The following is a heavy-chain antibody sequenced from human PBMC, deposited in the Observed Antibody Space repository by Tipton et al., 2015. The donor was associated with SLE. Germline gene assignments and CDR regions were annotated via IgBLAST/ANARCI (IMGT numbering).Heavy chain of an antibody. J-gene: IGHJ4*02. CDR1: GFTFSSYW. CDR2: IKQDGSEK. V-gene: IGHV3-7*01. Sequence: GSLRLSCAASGFTFSSYWMSWVRQAPGKGVEWVANIKQDGSEKYYVDSVKGRFTISSDNAKNSLYLQMNSLRAEDTAVYYCARELENYYGSGSYCFDYWGQGTLVTISS. D-gene: IGHD3-10*01. CDR3: ARELENYYGSGSYCFDY.